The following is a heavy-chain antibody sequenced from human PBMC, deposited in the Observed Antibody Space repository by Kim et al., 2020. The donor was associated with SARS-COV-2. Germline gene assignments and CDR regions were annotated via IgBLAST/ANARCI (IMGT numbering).Heavy chain of an antibody. CDR2: ISYEGSKK. V-gene: IGHV3-30*18. D-gene: IGHD3-10*01. J-gene: IGHJ3*01. CDR3: AKAHVFLWFGKVYDDAFDL. CDR1: GFTFNNFG. Sequence: GGSLRLSCAASGFTFNNFGMHWVRQAPGKGLEWVAVISYEGSKKHYADSVNGRFTISRDSFKNTMYLQMSGLTAEDTAVYYCAKAHVFLWFGKVYDDAFDLRGEGTTVTVSS.